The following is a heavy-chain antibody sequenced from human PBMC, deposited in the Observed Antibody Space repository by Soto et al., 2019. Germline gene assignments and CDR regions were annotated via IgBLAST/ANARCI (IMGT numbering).Heavy chain of an antibody. Sequence: GASVKVSWQASGFTFTGCYMQWVRQAPGQGLEWMGWINPNSGGTNYAQKFQGRVTMTRDTSISTAYMELSRLRSDDTAVYYCARDRLTGTTYDYWGQGTLVTVSS. D-gene: IGHD1-7*01. J-gene: IGHJ4*02. CDR1: GFTFTGCY. CDR2: INPNSGGT. CDR3: ARDRLTGTTYDY. V-gene: IGHV1-2*02.